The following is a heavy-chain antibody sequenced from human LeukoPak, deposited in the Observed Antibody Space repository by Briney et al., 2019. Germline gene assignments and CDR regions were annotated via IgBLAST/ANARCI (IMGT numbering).Heavy chain of an antibody. CDR1: GGSISSGSYY. D-gene: IGHD5-12*01. CDR2: IYSSGST. CDR3: ARDPYSGYYGDYYYYYMDL. V-gene: IGHV4-61*02. J-gene: IGHJ6*03. Sequence: SETLSLTCTVSGGSISSGSYYWSWIRQPAGKGLEWIGRIYSSGSTNYNPSLKSRVTISLDTSKNQFSLKLSSVTAADTAVYYCARDPYSGYYGDYYYYYMDLWGQGTTVTISS.